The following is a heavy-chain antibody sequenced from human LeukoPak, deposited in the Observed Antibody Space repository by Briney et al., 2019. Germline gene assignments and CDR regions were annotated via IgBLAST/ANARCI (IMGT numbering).Heavy chain of an antibody. CDR2: ISSDGGIT. J-gene: IGHJ4*02. Sequence: PGGALRLSCSASGFIFSSFPMHWDRPAPGKGLEYVSAISSDGGITYYYADSVKGRFTISRDNSKNTLYLQMRSLRPEDTAVYYCVKDREYSYGYAKFDYWGQGTLVTVSS. D-gene: IGHD5-18*01. CDR1: GFIFSSFP. V-gene: IGHV3-64D*09. CDR3: VKDREYSYGYAKFDY.